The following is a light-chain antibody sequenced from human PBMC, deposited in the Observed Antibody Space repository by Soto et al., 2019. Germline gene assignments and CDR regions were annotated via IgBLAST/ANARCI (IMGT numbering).Light chain of an antibody. V-gene: IGKV1-9*01. Sequence: DIQLTQSPSFLSASVGDRVTITCRASQDIRSYLAWYQRKPGKAPKLLIYASSYLQSGVPSRFTGRDSGTEFTLAITGLQPEEFATYYCQQVKTFPPTFGQGTKVEIK. CDR1: QDIRSY. CDR3: QQVKTFPPT. J-gene: IGKJ1*01. CDR2: ASS.